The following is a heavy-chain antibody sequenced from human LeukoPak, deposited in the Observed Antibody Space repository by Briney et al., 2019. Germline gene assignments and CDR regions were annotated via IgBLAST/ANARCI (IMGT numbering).Heavy chain of an antibody. CDR2: ISGSGGNT. V-gene: IGHV3-23*01. D-gene: IGHD5-24*01. Sequence: PGGSLRLSCAASGFTFSTYSLSWVRQAPGKGLEWVSAISGSGGNTDYADSVKGRFTISRDTSKNTLFLQINNLRVEDTAVYYCAKVVPTRDDYDWGSLDAWGLGAQVTVSS. CDR1: GFTFSTYS. J-gene: IGHJ5*02. CDR3: AKVVPTRDDYDWGSLDA.